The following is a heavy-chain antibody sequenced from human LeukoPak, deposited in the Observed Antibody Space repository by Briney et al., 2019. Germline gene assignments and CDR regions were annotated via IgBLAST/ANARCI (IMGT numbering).Heavy chain of an antibody. J-gene: IGHJ5*02. CDR3: ARGVGSITIFGVVITSRFDP. Sequence: SGTLSLTCAVSGGSISSSNWWSWVRQPPGKGLEWIGEIYHSGSTNYNPPLKSRVTISVDKSKNQFSLKLSSVTAADTAVYYCARGVGSITIFGVVITSRFDPWGQGTLVTVSS. CDR1: GGSISSSNW. D-gene: IGHD3-3*01. CDR2: IYHSGST. V-gene: IGHV4-4*02.